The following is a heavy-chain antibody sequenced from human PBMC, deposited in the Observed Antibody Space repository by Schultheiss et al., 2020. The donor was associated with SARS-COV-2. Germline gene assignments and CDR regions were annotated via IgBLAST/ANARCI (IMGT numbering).Heavy chain of an antibody. CDR3: ARSNSGFDSGDY. CDR1: GGSISSSY. V-gene: IGHV4-59*12. J-gene: IGHJ4*02. CDR2: IYYSGST. D-gene: IGHD5-12*01. Sequence: SETLSLTCTVSGGSISSSYWSWIRQPPGKGLEWIGYIYYSGSTNYNPSLKSRVTISVDTSKNQFSLKLSSVTAADTAVYYCARSNSGFDSGDYWGQGTLVTVSS.